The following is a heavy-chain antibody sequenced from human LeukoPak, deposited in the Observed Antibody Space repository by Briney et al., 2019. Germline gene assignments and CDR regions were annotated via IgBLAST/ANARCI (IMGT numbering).Heavy chain of an antibody. Sequence: ASLKVSCTASGYTFTSYGISWVRQAPGQGLEWMGWISAYNGNTNYAQKIQGRVTMTTDTSPSTAYMELRSLRSDDTAVYYCARVSYGYEGIDYWGQGTLVTVSS. CDR1: GYTFTSYG. CDR3: ARVSYGYEGIDY. J-gene: IGHJ4*02. D-gene: IGHD5-18*01. CDR2: ISAYNGNT. V-gene: IGHV1-18*01.